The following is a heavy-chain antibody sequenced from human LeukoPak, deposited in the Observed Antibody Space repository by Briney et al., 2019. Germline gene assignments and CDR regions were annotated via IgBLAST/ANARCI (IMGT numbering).Heavy chain of an antibody. CDR2: IIPIFGTA. CDR3: ARDSHGGSGSYYYFGY. CDR1: GGTFSSYA. D-gene: IGHD3-10*01. V-gene: IGHV1-69*05. J-gene: IGHJ4*02. Sequence: SVKVSCKASGGTFSSYAISWVRQAPGQGLEWMGRIIPIFGTANYAQKFQGRVTITTDESTSTAYMELSSLRSEDTAVYYCARDSHGGSGSYYYFGYWGQGTLVTVSS.